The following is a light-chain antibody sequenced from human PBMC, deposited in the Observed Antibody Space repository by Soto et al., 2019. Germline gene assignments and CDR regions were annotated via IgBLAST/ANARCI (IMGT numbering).Light chain of an antibody. CDR2: AAS. J-gene: IGKJ1*01. CDR3: QQYGSSSTWT. Sequence: EIVLTQSPGTLSLSPGERATLSCRASQSVSSAYLAWYQHKPGQPPTLLIYAASSRVTGIPDRFSGSGSGTDFTLTISRLEPEDFAVYYCQQYGSSSTWTFGPGTNVEI. V-gene: IGKV3-20*01. CDR1: QSVSSAY.